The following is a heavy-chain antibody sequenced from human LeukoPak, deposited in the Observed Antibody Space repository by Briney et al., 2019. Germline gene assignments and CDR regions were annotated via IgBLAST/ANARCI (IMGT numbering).Heavy chain of an antibody. CDR1: GYAFTAHW. D-gene: IGHD2-15*01. CDR2: IYPADSDT. V-gene: IGHV5-51*01. J-gene: IGHJ2*01. Sequence: GESLKISCKASGYAFTAHWIAWVRQRPGKGLEWMGIIYPADSDTRYSPSFQGQVTISADKSFTTAYLQWNSLTASDTAIYFCARAKFWSGGGCPTWSFDLWGRGSLVTVSS. CDR3: ARAKFWSGGGCPTWSFDL.